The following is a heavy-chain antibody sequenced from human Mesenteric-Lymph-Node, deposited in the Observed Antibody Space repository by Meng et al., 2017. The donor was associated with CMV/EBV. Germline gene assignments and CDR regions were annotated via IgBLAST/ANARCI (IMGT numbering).Heavy chain of an antibody. D-gene: IGHD3-9*01. V-gene: IGHV3-23*03. CDR2: IYSGGRST. J-gene: IGHJ4*02. CDR1: GVTFSSYA. CDR3: AKVKQDYDILTGYYSFSYFDY. Sequence: GESLKISCAASGVTFSSYAMTWVRQAPGKGLEWVSVIYSGGRSTYSTDSVKGRFTISRDNSKNTLYLQKNSLRAEDTAVYYCAKVKQDYDILTGYYSFSYFDYWGQGTLVTVSS.